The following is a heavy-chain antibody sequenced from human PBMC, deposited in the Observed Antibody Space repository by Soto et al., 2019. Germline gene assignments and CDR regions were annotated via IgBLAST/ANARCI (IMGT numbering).Heavy chain of an antibody. CDR1: GFTFSSYA. V-gene: IGHV3-74*02. Sequence: EVQLLESGGGLVQPGGSLRLSCAASGFTFSSYAMSWVRQAPGKGLVWVAHINHDGSDTKYADSVEGRFTISRDDAKSTLYLQMNSLRHDDTAVYYCARVKGGSGGKGDPLDYWGQGTLVIVSS. CDR2: INHDGSDT. D-gene: IGHD2-15*01. CDR3: ARVKGGSGGKGDPLDY. J-gene: IGHJ4*02.